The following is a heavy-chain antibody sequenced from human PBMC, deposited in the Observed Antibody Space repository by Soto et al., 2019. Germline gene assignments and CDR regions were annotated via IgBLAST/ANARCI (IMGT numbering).Heavy chain of an antibody. CDR1: GFTFSSYW. D-gene: IGHD3-22*01. V-gene: IGHV3-74*01. CDR2: IKSDGSST. CDR3: ARMYYYDSSGYQRDDGMDV. J-gene: IGHJ6*02. Sequence: GGSLRLSCAASGFTFSSYWMHWVRQAPGKGLVWVSRIKSDGSSTNYADSAKGRFTISRDNAKNTLYLQMNSLRAEDTAVYYCARMYYYDSSGYQRDDGMDVWGQGTTVTVSS.